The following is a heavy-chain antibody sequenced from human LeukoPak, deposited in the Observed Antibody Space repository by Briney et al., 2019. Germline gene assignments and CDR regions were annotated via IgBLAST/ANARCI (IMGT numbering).Heavy chain of an antibody. J-gene: IGHJ4*02. Sequence: SETLSLTCDVSGVSINTCCYYWTWIRQPPGKGLEWIGYKYYSGTTRYNSSLRSRLTISLDSSKNQFSLRLTSVTAADTAVYYCARGRSYGFDFDSWGPGTLVIVSS. CDR1: GVSINTCCYY. V-gene: IGHV4-61*01. CDR3: ARGRSYGFDFDS. D-gene: IGHD5-18*01. CDR2: KYYSGTT.